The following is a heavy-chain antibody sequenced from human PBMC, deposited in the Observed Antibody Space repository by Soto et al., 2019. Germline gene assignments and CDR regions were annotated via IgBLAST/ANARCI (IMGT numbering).Heavy chain of an antibody. CDR2: IYSSGST. CDR3: ARDLYASGILYGMDG. V-gene: IGHV4-4*07. CDR1: GGSISSYY. D-gene: IGHD3-10*01. Sequence: SETLSLTCTVSGGSISSYYWSWIRQPAGKGLEWIGHIYSSGSTNYNPSLNSRVTMSLDTSKNHLSLRLSSVAAADTAVYYCARDLYASGILYGMDGWGQGTTVTVSS. J-gene: IGHJ6*02.